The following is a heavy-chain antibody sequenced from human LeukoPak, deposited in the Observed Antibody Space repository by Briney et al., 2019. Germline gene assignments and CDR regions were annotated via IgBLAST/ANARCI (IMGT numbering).Heavy chain of an antibody. J-gene: IGHJ3*02. CDR3: ARGRMAESATGPFDI. CDR2: IYYSGST. Sequence: KPSETLSLTCTVSGGSISGYYWNWIRQPPGKGLEWIGYIYYSGSTNYDPSLKSRVTISVDMSKNQFSLNLISVTAAETAVYFCARGRMAESATGPFDIWGQGTMVTVSS. D-gene: IGHD2-15*01. V-gene: IGHV4-59*01. CDR1: GGSISGYY.